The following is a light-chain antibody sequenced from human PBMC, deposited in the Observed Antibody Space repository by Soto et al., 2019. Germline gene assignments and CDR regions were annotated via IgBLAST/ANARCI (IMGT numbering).Light chain of an antibody. CDR3: QQYNSYPWT. J-gene: IGKJ1*01. CDR2: DAS. CDR1: QSISSW. Sequence: DIQMTQSPSTLSASVGDRVTITCRASQSISSWLAWYQQKPGKAPKLLIYDASSLESGVQSNFSGSGSGTEFTLSIRSLQPEDFATYYCQQYNSYPWTFGQGTKVDIK. V-gene: IGKV1-5*01.